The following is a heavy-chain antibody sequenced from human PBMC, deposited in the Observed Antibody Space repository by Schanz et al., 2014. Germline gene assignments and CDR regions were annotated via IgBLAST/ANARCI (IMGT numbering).Heavy chain of an antibody. CDR2: IIPVLNIA. CDR1: GGTFSSYT. Sequence: QLQLVQSGAEVKKPGSSVKVSCKLSGGTFSSYTISWMRQAPGQGLEWMGKIIPVLNIATYAQKFQGRLTITADKSTSTAYMELSSLRSEDTAVYYCASSGAGYSSSWDFDYWGQGTLVTVSS. J-gene: IGHJ4*02. CDR3: ASSGAGYSSSWDFDY. D-gene: IGHD6-13*01. V-gene: IGHV1-69*02.